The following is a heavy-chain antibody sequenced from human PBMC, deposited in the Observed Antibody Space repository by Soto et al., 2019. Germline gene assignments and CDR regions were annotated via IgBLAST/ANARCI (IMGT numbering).Heavy chain of an antibody. Sequence: LSLTCSVFGDSISKTKCWTWVRQPPGKGLDWIGELFHSGSTNYNSSLMGRVTISVDKANNQFSLKLSSVTAADTAVYYCAHRPIVGAAIWGQGTLVNVSS. CDR1: GDSISKTKC. CDR3: AHRPIVGAAI. D-gene: IGHD1-26*01. J-gene: IGHJ4*02. V-gene: IGHV4-4*02. CDR2: LFHSGST.